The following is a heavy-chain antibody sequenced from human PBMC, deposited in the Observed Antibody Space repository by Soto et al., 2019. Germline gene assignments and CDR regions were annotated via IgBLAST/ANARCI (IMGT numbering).Heavy chain of an antibody. J-gene: IGHJ4*02. V-gene: IGHV1-46*01. CDR2: INPSGGST. D-gene: IGHD6-13*01. Sequence: QVQLVQSGAEVKKPGASVKVSCKASGYTFTSYYMHWVRQAPGQGLEWMGLINPSGGSTSYAQKFQGRFSITLHTSTSTLYMELISRRSVDTAVYYCPRGEGSSWVFDYWGQGTLVTVSS. CDR3: PRGEGSSWVFDY. CDR1: GYTFTSYY.